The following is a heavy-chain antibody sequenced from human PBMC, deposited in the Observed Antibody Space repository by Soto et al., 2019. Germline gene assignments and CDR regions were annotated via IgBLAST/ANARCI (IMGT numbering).Heavy chain of an antibody. J-gene: IGHJ5*02. CDR3: ARRGWFAP. V-gene: IGHV3-74*01. Sequence: EVQLVESGGGLVQPGGSLKLSCAASGITINGYWMSWVRQVPGKGLVWVSRIKSDGSVTSYADSVKGRFTISRDNAKNTPYLQMNSLRAEDTAVYYCARRGWFAPWGQGTLVTVSS. CDR1: GITINGYW. CDR2: IKSDGSVT.